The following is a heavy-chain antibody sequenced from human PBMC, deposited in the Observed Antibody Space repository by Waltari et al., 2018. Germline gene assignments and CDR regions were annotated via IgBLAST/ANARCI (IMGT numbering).Heavy chain of an antibody. V-gene: IGHV1-58*02. D-gene: IGHD6-13*01. CDR1: GFTFTSSA. Sequence: QLQLVQSGPEVQKPGTSVKFSSKASGFTFTSSAMQWVRQAGGQRLEWIGWIVVGSGTTNYAQKFQERVTITRDMSTSTAYMELSSLRSEDTAVYYCAAAAGYTVAFDIWGQGTMVTVSS. CDR3: AAAAGYTVAFDI. J-gene: IGHJ3*02. CDR2: IVVGSGTT.